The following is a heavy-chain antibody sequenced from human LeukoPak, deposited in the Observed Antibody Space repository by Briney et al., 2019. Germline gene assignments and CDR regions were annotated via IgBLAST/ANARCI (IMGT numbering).Heavy chain of an antibody. CDR3: ARVRTYYDFWSGYLSDY. CDR1: GFTFSSYW. V-gene: IGHV3-7*01. D-gene: IGHD3-3*01. Sequence: GGSLRLSCAASGFTFSSYWMSWVRQAPGKGLEWVANIKQDGSEKYYVDSVKGRFTISRDNAKNSLYLHMNSLRAEDAAVYYCARVRTYYDFWSGYLSDYWGQGTLVTVSS. CDR2: IKQDGSEK. J-gene: IGHJ4*02.